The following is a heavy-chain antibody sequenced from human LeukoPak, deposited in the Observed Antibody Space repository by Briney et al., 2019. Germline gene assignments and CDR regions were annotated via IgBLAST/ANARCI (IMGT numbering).Heavy chain of an antibody. Sequence: GGSLRLSCAASGFTFDDYGMSWVRQAPGKGLEWVSGINWNGGSTGYADSVKGRFTISRDNAKNSLYLQMNSLRAEDTALYYCARVGCSSTNCYFPLHQGDYIDVWGKGTTVTVSS. V-gene: IGHV3-20*04. J-gene: IGHJ6*03. D-gene: IGHD2-2*01. CDR2: INWNGGST. CDR1: GFTFDDYG. CDR3: ARVGCSSTNCYFPLHQGDYIDV.